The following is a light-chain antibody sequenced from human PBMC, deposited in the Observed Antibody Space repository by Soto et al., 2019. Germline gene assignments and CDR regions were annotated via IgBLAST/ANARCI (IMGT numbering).Light chain of an antibody. Sequence: QSALTQPASVSGSPGQSITISCTGTSSDVGGYNYVSWYQQHPGKAPKLVIYEVSNRPSGVSNRFSGSKSGNTASLTTSGLQAEDEADYYCSSYTSSSTLVVFGGGTKLTVL. CDR2: EVS. J-gene: IGLJ2*01. V-gene: IGLV2-14*01. CDR3: SSYTSSSTLVV. CDR1: SSDVGGYNY.